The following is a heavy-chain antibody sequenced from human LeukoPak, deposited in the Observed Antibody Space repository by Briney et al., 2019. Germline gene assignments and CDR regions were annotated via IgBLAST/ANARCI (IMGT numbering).Heavy chain of an antibody. CDR3: ARYSYGYNWFDP. CDR2: IYYSGST. Sequence: PSETLSLTCTVSGGSISSYYWSWIRQPPGKGLEWIGYIYYSGSTNYNPSLKNRVTISVDTSKNQFSLKLSSVTAADTAVYYCARYSYGYNWFDPWGQGTLVTVSS. D-gene: IGHD5-18*01. V-gene: IGHV4-59*01. CDR1: GGSISSYY. J-gene: IGHJ5*02.